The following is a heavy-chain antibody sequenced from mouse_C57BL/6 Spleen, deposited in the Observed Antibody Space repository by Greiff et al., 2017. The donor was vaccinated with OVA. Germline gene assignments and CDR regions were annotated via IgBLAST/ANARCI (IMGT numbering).Heavy chain of an antibody. Sequence: QVQLQQSGAELVRPGASVTLSCKASGYTFTDYEMHWVKQTPVHGLEWIGAIDPETGGTAYNQKFKGKAILTADKSSSTAYMELRSLTSEDSAVYYCTRRDGTGLYYFDYWGQGTTLTVSS. J-gene: IGHJ2*01. V-gene: IGHV1-15*01. CDR3: TRRDGTGLYYFDY. D-gene: IGHD4-1*01. CDR1: GYTFTDYE. CDR2: IDPETGGT.